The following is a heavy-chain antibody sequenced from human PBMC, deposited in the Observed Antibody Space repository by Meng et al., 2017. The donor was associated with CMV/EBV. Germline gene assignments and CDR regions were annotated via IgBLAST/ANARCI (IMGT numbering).Heavy chain of an antibody. V-gene: IGHV3-15*01. CDR2: IKSKTDGGTT. Sequence: GGSLRLSCAASGFTFSNAWMSWVRQATGKGLEWVGRIKSKTDGGTTDYAAPVKGRFTISRDDSKNTLYLQMNSLKTEDTAVYYCTTVGRRYYYYGMDVWGQGTTVTVSS. D-gene: IGHD3-10*01. J-gene: IGHJ6*02. CDR3: TTVGRRYYYYGMDV. CDR1: GFTFSNAW.